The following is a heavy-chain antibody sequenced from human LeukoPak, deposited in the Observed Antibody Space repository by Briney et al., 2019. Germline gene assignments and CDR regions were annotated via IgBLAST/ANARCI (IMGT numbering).Heavy chain of an antibody. CDR3: AGTDIVVVVAAY. CDR2: IRSKAYGGTT. J-gene: IGHJ4*02. V-gene: IGHV3-49*03. D-gene: IGHD2-15*01. Sequence: GGSLRLSCTASGFTFGDYAMSWFRQAPGKGLEWVRFIRSKAYGGTTEYAASVKGRFTISREDSKSIAYLQMNSLKTEDTAVYYCAGTDIVVVVAAYWGQGTLVTVSS. CDR1: GFTFGDYA.